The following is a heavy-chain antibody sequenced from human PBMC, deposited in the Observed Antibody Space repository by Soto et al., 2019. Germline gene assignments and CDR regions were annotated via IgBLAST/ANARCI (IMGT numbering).Heavy chain of an antibody. Sequence: ASVKVSCKASGGTFSSYAISWVRQAPGQGLEWMGWINPNSGGTNYAQKFQGWVTMTRDTSISTAYMELSRLRSDDTAVYYCARYYYDSSGRNYGMDVWGQGTTVTVSS. CDR3: ARYYYDSSGRNYGMDV. V-gene: IGHV1-2*04. D-gene: IGHD3-22*01. J-gene: IGHJ6*02. CDR1: GGTFSSYA. CDR2: INPNSGGT.